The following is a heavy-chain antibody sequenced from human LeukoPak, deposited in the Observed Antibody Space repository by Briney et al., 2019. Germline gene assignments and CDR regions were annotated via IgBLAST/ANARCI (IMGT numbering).Heavy chain of an antibody. D-gene: IGHD3-22*01. J-gene: IGHJ4*02. CDR2: ISSRSTYT. V-gene: IGHV3-21*01. CDR3: AKGYHDSGGSWTPSDY. Sequence: GGSLRLSCAASGFTFRSYSMNWVRQAPGKGLEWVSCISSRSTYTYYADSVKGRFTSSRDNAKNSLYLKMNSLRAEDTAVYYCAKGYHDSGGSWTPSDYWGQGTLVTVSS. CDR1: GFTFRSYS.